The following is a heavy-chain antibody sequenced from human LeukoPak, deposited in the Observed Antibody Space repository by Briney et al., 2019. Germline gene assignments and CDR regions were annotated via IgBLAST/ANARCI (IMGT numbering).Heavy chain of an antibody. V-gene: IGHV4-31*03. CDR1: GGSFSSGGYY. CDR3: ACDSSGYTQVDY. Sequence: SQTLSLTCTVSGGSFSSGGYYWSWIRQPPGKGLEWIGYIYYSGTTYYNPSLQSRVTISVDTSENQLSLELISVTAADTAVYYCACDSSGYTQVDYWGQGTLVTVSS. D-gene: IGHD3-22*01. J-gene: IGHJ4*02. CDR2: IYYSGTT.